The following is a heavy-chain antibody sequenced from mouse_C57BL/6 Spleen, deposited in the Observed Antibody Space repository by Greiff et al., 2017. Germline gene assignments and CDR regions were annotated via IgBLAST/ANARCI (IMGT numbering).Heavy chain of an antibody. J-gene: IGHJ4*01. CDR1: GFSLTSYG. V-gene: IGHV2-6-1*01. D-gene: IGHD2-1*01. CDR2: IWSDGST. CDR3: ARQRGGNYRYAMAY. Sequence: VQLVESGPGLVAPSQSLSITCTVSGFSLTSYGVHWVRQPPGKGLEWLVVIWSDGSTTYNSALKSRLSISKDNSKSQVFLKMNSLQTDATAMYYCARQRGGNYRYAMAYWGQGTSVTVSS.